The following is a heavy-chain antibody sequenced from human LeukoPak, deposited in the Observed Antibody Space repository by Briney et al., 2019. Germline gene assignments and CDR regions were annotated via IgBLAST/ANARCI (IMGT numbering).Heavy chain of an antibody. CDR2: ISAYNGNT. V-gene: IGHV1-18*01. CDR3: ATGWKDYVWGSYRLLHY. Sequence: ASVKVSCKASGYTFTSYGISWVRQAPGQGLEWMGWISAYNGNTNYAQKLQGRVTMTTDTSTSTAYMELRSLRSDDTAVYYCATGWKDYVWGSYRLLHYWGQGTLVTVSS. D-gene: IGHD3-16*02. CDR1: GYTFTSYG. J-gene: IGHJ4*02.